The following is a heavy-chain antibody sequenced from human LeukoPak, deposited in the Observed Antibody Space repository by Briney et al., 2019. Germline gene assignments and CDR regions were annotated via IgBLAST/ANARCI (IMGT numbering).Heavy chain of an antibody. Sequence: GRSLRLSCAASGFTFSSYGMHRVRQAPGKGLEWVAVISYDGSNKYYTDSVKGRFTISRDNSKNTLYLQMNSLRAEDTAVYYCAKPPFEYDYSAHDEYFQHWGQGTLVTVSS. CDR3: AKPPFEYDYSAHDEYFQH. J-gene: IGHJ1*01. CDR2: ISYDGSNK. CDR1: GFTFSSYG. V-gene: IGHV3-30*18. D-gene: IGHD4-11*01.